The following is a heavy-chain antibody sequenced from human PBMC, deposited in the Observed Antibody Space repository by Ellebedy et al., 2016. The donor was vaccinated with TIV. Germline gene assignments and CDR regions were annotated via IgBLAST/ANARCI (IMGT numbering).Heavy chain of an antibody. Sequence: ASVKVSCKASGGPFRNFEISWVRQAPGQGPEWMGGIIPIFGTTNYAQKFQGRVTLTRDRSTNTVYMEMSSLRSEDTAVYYCARLSDRGEHWGQGTLVTVSS. D-gene: IGHD1-14*01. J-gene: IGHJ1*01. V-gene: IGHV1-69*05. CDR1: GGPFRNFE. CDR2: IIPIFGTT. CDR3: ARLSDRGEH.